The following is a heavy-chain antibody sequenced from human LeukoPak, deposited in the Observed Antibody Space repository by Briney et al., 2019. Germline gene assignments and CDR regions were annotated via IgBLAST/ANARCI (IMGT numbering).Heavy chain of an antibody. CDR2: IIPILGIA. CDR1: GGTFSSYA. Sequence: SVKVSCKASGGTFSSYAISWVRQAPGQGLEWMGRIIPILGIANYAQKFQGRVTITADKSTSTAYMELSSLRSEDTAVYYCARNLAYYYDSSDPRGWFDPWGQGTLVTVSS. CDR3: ARNLAYYYDSSDPRGWFDP. D-gene: IGHD3-22*01. J-gene: IGHJ5*02. V-gene: IGHV1-69*04.